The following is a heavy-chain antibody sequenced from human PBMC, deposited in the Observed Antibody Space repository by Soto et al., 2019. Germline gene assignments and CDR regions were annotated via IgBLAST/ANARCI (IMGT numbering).Heavy chain of an antibody. CDR2: IGRGGDT. D-gene: IGHD3-10*01. CDR1: GFTFSSYD. V-gene: IGHV3-13*01. CDR3: VRDPAGHGMDV. Sequence: PGGSLRLSCAASGFTFSSYDMQWVRQVTGKGLEWVSSIGRGGDTYYADSVKGRFTISRENAKNSLYLQMNSLRAGDTAVYYCVRDPAGHGMDVWGQGTTVTVSS. J-gene: IGHJ6*02.